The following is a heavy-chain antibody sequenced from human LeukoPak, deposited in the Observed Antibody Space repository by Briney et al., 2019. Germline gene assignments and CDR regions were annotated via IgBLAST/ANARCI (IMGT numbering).Heavy chain of an antibody. CDR2: IIPIFGTA. V-gene: IGHV1-69*13. CDR3: AAGVIAAAGRLPIAY. CDR1: GDTFSSYA. Sequence: SVKVSCKASGDTFSSYAISWVRQAPGQGLEWMGGIIPIFGTANYAQKFQGRVTITADESTSTAYMELSSLRSEDTAVYYCAAGVIAAAGRLPIAYWGQGTLVTVSS. J-gene: IGHJ4*02. D-gene: IGHD6-13*01.